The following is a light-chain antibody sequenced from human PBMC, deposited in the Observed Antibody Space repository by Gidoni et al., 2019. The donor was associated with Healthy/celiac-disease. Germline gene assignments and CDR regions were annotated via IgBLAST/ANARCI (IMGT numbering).Light chain of an antibody. J-gene: IGKJ1*01. CDR2: GAT. CDR1: QSVNSN. Sequence: ELVLTQSPATLSVSPGERATLSCRASQSVNSNLAWYQQKPGQAPRLLLSGATTRATGITARCSGSGSGTEFTLTIRSLQSEDFAVYYCQQYNNWSSTFGQGTKVEIK. V-gene: IGKV3-15*01. CDR3: QQYNNWSST.